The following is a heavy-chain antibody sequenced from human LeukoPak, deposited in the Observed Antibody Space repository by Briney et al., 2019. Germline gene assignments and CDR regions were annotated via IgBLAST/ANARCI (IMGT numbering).Heavy chain of an antibody. V-gene: IGHV3-30*18. CDR3: AKDHFDY. Sequence: GGSLRLSCAASGFTFSSYGMHWVRQAPGKGLEWVAVISYDGSNKYYADSVKGRFTISGDNSKNTLYLQMNSLRAEDTAVYYCAKDHFDYWGQGTLVTVSS. CDR2: ISYDGSNK. J-gene: IGHJ4*02. CDR1: GFTFSSYG.